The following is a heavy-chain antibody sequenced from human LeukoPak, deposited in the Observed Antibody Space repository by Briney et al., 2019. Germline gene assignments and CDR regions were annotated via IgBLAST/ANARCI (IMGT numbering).Heavy chain of an antibody. J-gene: IGHJ6*02. CDR1: GFTFSSYA. CDR3: AKAERGWYDYYYYGMDV. CDR2: ISGCGGST. D-gene: IGHD6-19*01. Sequence: GGSLRLSCAASGFTFSSYAMSWVRQAPGKGLEWVSAISGCGGSTYYADSVKGRFTISRDNSKNTLYLQMNSLRAEDTAVYYCAKAERGWYDYYYYGMDVWGQGTTVTVSS. V-gene: IGHV3-23*01.